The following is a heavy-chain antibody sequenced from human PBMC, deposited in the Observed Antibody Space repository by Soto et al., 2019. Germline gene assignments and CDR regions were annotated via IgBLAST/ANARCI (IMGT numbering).Heavy chain of an antibody. V-gene: IGHV4-34*01. CDR3: ARGLVRGWKRFDY. J-gene: IGHJ4*02. Sequence: SETLSLTCAVYGGSFSGYYWSWIRQPPGKGLEWIGEINHSGSTNYNPSLKSRVTISVDTSKNQFSLKLSSVTAADTAVYYCARGLVRGWKRFDYWGQGTLVNVS. CDR2: INHSGST. D-gene: IGHD3-10*01. CDR1: GGSFSGYY.